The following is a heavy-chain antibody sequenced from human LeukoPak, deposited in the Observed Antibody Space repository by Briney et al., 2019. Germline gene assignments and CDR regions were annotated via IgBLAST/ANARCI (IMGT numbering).Heavy chain of an antibody. D-gene: IGHD1-26*01. Sequence: RASVKVSCKASGYTFTSYYMHWVRQAPGQGLEWMGIINPSGGSTSYAQKFQGRVTMARDTSTSTVYMELSSLRSEDTAVYYCARVKGRGSGSYQKLYYFDYWGQGTLVTVSS. CDR2: INPSGGST. V-gene: IGHV1-46*01. J-gene: IGHJ4*02. CDR3: ARVKGRGSGSYQKLYYFDY. CDR1: GYTFTSYY.